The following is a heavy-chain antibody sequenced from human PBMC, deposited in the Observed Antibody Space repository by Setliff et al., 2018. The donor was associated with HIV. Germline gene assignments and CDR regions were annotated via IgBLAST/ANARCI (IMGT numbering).Heavy chain of an antibody. D-gene: IGHD6-13*01. Sequence: SGPTLVNPTQTLALTCTFSGFSLSTSGVGVGWIRQPPGKALEWLGTIYVDDDRRYTPSLNSRLPITKGPFRDQVVLTLTDMDPADTGTYFCAHRAGSSWSRFYFDYWGQGALVTVSS. CDR2: IYVDDDR. J-gene: IGHJ4*02. CDR3: AHRAGSSWSRFYFDY. V-gene: IGHV2-5*02. CDR1: GFSLSTSGVG.